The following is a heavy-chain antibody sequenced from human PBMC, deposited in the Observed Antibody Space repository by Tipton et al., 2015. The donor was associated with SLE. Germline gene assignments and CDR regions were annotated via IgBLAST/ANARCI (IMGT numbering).Heavy chain of an antibody. V-gene: IGHV4-59*01. CDR2: IYYSGRT. J-gene: IGHJ6*03. Sequence: TLSLTCTVSGGSLSSYYWRWIRQPPGQGLEWIGYIYYSGRTKYSPSLKSRVTISVDTSKNQFSLKLSSVTAADTAVYYCARVPFYYYYYMDVWGKGTTVTVSS. CDR1: GGSLSSYY. CDR3: ARVPFYYYYYMDV.